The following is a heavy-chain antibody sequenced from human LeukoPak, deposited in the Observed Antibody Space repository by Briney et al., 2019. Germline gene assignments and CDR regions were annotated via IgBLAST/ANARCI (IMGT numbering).Heavy chain of an antibody. J-gene: IGHJ6*02. V-gene: IGHV3-53*01. CDR2: IYGGGST. CDR3: ARGLYGDNVAKFPAMAV. Sequence: PGGSLRLSCAASGFTVSSNYMSWVRQAPGKGLEWVSVIYGGGSTYYADSVKGRFSISRDNSKNTLCLQMNSLRAEDTAVYYCARGLYGDNVAKFPAMAVWGQGTTVTVSS. D-gene: IGHD4-17*01. CDR1: GFTVSSNY.